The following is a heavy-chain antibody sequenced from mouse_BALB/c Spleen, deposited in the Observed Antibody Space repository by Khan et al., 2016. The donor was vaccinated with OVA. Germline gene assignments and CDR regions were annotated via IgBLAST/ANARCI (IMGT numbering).Heavy chain of an antibody. CDR2: IRNKSNNYAT. CDR3: VRSSGYYFNY. CDR1: GFTFNTYA. V-gene: IGHV10-1*02. Sequence: EVKLVESGGGLVQPKGSLKLACAASGFTFNTYAMNWVRQAPGKGLEWVARIRNKSNNYATYYADSVKDRFTISRDDSQTMLYLQMSNLKTEDTAMYYCVRSSGYYFNYWGQGTTLTGSS. D-gene: IGHD3-1*01. J-gene: IGHJ2*01.